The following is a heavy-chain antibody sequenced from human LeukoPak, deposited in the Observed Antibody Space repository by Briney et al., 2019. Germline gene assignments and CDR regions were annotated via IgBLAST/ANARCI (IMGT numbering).Heavy chain of an antibody. D-gene: IGHD3-9*01. CDR1: GFTFNNYA. CDR3: TRDLMDYDVSTGLHHYYMDV. Sequence: GRSLRLSCAASGFTFNNYAMHWVRQAPGKGLEWVSGIGWNSGTIDYADSVKGRFTISRDNAKNSLYLQMNTLRVEDTAVYYCTRDLMDYDVSTGLHHYYMDVWGQGTTVTVSS. V-gene: IGHV3-9*01. J-gene: IGHJ6*02. CDR2: IGWNSGTI.